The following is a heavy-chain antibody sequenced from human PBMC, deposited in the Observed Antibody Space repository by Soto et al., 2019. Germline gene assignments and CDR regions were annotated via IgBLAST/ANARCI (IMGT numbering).Heavy chain of an antibody. CDR3: ARVIAVPSYYYYGMAV. Sequence: SETLSLTCAVYGGSFRGYYWSWIRQPRGKGLEWIGEINHSGSTNYNPSLKSRVTISVDTSKNQFSLKLSSVTAADTAVYYCARVIAVPSYYYYGMAVWGQGTTVTVFS. D-gene: IGHD6-19*01. CDR2: INHSGST. J-gene: IGHJ6*02. V-gene: IGHV4-34*01. CDR1: GGSFRGYY.